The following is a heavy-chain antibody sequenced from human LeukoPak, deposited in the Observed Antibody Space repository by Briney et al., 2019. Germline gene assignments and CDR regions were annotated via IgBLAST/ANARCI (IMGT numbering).Heavy chain of an antibody. CDR3: AKSPEPLRYFDWPYFDY. CDR2: IRYDGSNK. D-gene: IGHD3-9*01. CDR1: GFTFSSYG. J-gene: IGHJ4*02. V-gene: IGHV3-30*02. Sequence: GGSLRLSCAASGFTFSSYGMHWVRQAPGKGLEWVAFIRYDGSNKYYADSVKGRFTISRDNSKNTLYLQMNSLRAEDTAVYYCAKSPEPLRYFDWPYFDYWGQGTLVTVSS.